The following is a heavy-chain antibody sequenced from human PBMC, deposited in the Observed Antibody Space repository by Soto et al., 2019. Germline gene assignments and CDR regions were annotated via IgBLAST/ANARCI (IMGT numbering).Heavy chain of an antibody. J-gene: IGHJ4*02. CDR2: IGAGNGNS. CDR3: ARGLYGDSSPLVY. CDR1: GYTFTKYA. Sequence: GASVKVSCKASGYTFTKYAMHWVRQAPGQRLEWMGWIGAGNGNSEYSQTFQGRVTITRDTSASTAHMELSSLRSEDSAVYYCARGLYGDSSPLVYWGQGTLVTVAS. D-gene: IGHD4-17*01. V-gene: IGHV1-3*01.